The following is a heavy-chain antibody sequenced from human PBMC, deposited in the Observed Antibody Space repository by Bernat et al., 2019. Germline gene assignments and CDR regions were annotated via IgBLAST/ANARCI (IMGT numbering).Heavy chain of an antibody. J-gene: IGHJ6*02. CDR1: GFNFGGYW. D-gene: IGHD6-13*01. CDR2: IKKDGSER. CDR3: AKCIVAAGRSLYYHYGMDV. Sequence: EVQLVESGVGLVQPGGSLRLSCAASGFNFGGYWMTWVRQAPGKGLEWVANIKKDGSERFYVDSVKGRFTISRDNAKNSLYLQMTSLRAEDTAVYYCAKCIVAAGRSLYYHYGMDVWGQGTTVTVSS. V-gene: IGHV3-7*02.